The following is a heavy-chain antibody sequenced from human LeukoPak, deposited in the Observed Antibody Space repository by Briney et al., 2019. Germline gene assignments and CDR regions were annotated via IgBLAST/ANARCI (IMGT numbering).Heavy chain of an antibody. V-gene: IGHV1-2*02. CDR3: ARDPSPRRGYCSSTSCLVVTGDWYFDL. CDR1: GYTFTSYA. D-gene: IGHD2-2*01. CDR2: INPNSGGT. Sequence: RASVTVSCKASGYTFTSYAMNWVRQAPGQGLEWMGWINPNSGGTNYSQKFQGRVTMTRDTAISTAYMELSRRSSDDTAVYYCARDPSPRRGYCSSTSCLVVTGDWYFDLWGRGTLVTVSS. J-gene: IGHJ2*01.